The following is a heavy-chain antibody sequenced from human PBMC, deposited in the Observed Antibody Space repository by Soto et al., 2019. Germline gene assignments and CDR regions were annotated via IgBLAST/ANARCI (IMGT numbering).Heavy chain of an antibody. D-gene: IGHD1-1*01. J-gene: IGHJ4*02. V-gene: IGHV3-30-3*01. CDR2: ISYDGSNK. CDR3: ARQNWFDY. CDR1: GFTFSSYA. Sequence: QVQLVESGGGVVQPGRSLRLSCAASGFTFSSYAMHWVRQAPGKGLEWVAVISYDGSNKYYADSVKGRFTISRDNSKNTLYLQMNSLRAEDTAVYYCARQNWFDYWGQGTLVTVSS.